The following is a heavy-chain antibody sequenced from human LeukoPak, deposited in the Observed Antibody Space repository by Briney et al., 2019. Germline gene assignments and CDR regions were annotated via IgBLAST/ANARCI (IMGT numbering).Heavy chain of an antibody. D-gene: IGHD1-26*01. CDR3: ARVGIKSGGYPIPVVLDY. V-gene: IGHV4-59*01. CDR2: IYYSGST. Sequence: SETLSLTCTVSGGPISSYYWSWIRQPPGKGLEWIGYIYYSGSTNYNPSLKSRVTISVDTSKNQFSLKLSSVTAADTAVYYCARVGIKSGGYPIPVVLDYWGQGTLVTVSS. CDR1: GGPISSYY. J-gene: IGHJ4*02.